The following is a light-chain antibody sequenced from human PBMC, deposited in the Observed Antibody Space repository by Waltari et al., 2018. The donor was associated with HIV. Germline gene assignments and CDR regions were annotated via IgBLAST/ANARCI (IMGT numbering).Light chain of an antibody. Sequence: QTVVTQEPSFSVSPGGTITLTCGLGSGSVASAFYPSWYQQTTGQPPRTLIYNTDTRSSGVPDRFSGSIVGNKAALTITGAQSEDESDYYCLLYMASGRVFGGGTRLTVL. CDR2: NTD. J-gene: IGLJ3*02. CDR3: LLYMASGRV. V-gene: IGLV8-61*01. CDR1: SGSVASAFY.